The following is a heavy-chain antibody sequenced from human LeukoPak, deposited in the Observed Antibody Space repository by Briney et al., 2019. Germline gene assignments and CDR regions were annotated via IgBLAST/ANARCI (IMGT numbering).Heavy chain of an antibody. CDR2: IYTSGST. V-gene: IGHV4-4*07. CDR3: ARRPGGAAHRYFDY. J-gene: IGHJ4*02. D-gene: IGHD4-23*01. Sequence: SETLSLTCTVSGGSISSYYWSWIRQPAGKGLEWIGRIYTSGSTYYNPSLKSRVTISVDTSKNQFSLKLSSVTAADTAVYYCARRPGGAAHRYFDYWGQGTLVTVSS. CDR1: GGSISSYY.